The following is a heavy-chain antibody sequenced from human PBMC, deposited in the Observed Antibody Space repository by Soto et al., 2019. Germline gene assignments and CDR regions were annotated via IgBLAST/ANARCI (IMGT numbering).Heavy chain of an antibody. CDR3: ARDWGVAGDYGMDV. V-gene: IGHV1-69*13. Sequence: GASVKVSCKASGGTFSSYAISWVRQAPGQGLEWMGGIIPIFGTANYAQKFQGRVTITADESTSTAYMELSSLRSEDTAVYYCARDWGVAGDYGMDVWGQGTTVTVSS. J-gene: IGHJ6*02. D-gene: IGHD3-16*01. CDR2: IIPIFGTA. CDR1: GGTFSSYA.